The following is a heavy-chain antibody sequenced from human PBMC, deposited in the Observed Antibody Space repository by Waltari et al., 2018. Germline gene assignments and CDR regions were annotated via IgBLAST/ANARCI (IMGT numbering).Heavy chain of an antibody. CDR2: IDNSGNTV. Sequence: EVQVVESGGGLLQPGGSLRLSCTASGFTFSSSEMNWVRQAPGKGLEWISYIDNSGNTVYYADSVKGRFTISRDNAKNSLFLLMNSLRAEDTAVYYCARPSTEYYFYYYYMDVWGKGTTVTVS. CDR3: ARPSTEYYFYYYYMDV. J-gene: IGHJ6*03. V-gene: IGHV3-48*03. CDR1: GFTFSSSE.